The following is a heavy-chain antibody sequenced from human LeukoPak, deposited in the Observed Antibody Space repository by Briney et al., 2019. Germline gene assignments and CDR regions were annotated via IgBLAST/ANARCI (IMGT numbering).Heavy chain of an antibody. V-gene: IGHV1-2*06. D-gene: IGHD3-16*02. Sequence: ASVKVSCKASGYTFTGYYMHWVRQAPGQGLEWTGRINPNSGGTNYAQKFQGRVTMTRDTSISTAYMELSRLRSDDTAVYYCATDYDYVWGSYRLSYWGQGTLVTVSS. J-gene: IGHJ4*02. CDR1: GYTFTGYY. CDR3: ATDYDYVWGSYRLSY. CDR2: INPNSGGT.